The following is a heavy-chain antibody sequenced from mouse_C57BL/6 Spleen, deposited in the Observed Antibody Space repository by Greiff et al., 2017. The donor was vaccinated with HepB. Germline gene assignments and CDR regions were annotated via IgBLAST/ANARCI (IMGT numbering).Heavy chain of an antibody. V-gene: IGHV6-6*01. D-gene: IGHD2-3*01. CDR1: GFTFSDAW. Sequence: EVMLVESGGGLVQPGGSMKLSCAASGFTFSDAWMDWVRQSPEKGLEWVAEIRNKANNHATYYAESVKGRFTISRDDSKSSVYLQMNSLRAEDTGIYYCTRNGWLLRFAYWGQGTLVTVSA. CDR2: IRNKANNHAT. J-gene: IGHJ3*01. CDR3: TRNGWLLRFAY.